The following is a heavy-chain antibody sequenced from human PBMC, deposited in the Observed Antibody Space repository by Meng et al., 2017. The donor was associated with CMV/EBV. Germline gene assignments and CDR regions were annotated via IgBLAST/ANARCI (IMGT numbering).Heavy chain of an antibody. CDR1: GGSFSGYY. CDR3: ARGKVDIVN. J-gene: IGHJ4*02. V-gene: IGHV4-34*01. D-gene: IGHD5-12*01. Sequence: SETLSLTCAVYGGSFSGYYWSWIRQPPGKGLEWIGEINHSGSTNYNPSLKSRVTISVDTSKNQFSLKLSSVTAADTAVYYCARGKVDIVNWGQGTLVNVSS. CDR2: INHSGST.